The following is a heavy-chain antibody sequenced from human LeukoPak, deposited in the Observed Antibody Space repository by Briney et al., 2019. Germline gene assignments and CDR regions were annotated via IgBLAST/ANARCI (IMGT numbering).Heavy chain of an antibody. CDR3: ARATNRGSPANAYVY. D-gene: IGHD3-16*01. Sequence: GASVKVSCKASGGTFSSYAISWVRQAPGQGLEWMGRIIPILGIANYAQKFQGRVTITADKSTSTAYMELSSLRSEDTAVYYCARATNRGSPANAYVYWGQGTLVTVSS. V-gene: IGHV1-69*04. CDR1: GGTFSSYA. CDR2: IIPILGIA. J-gene: IGHJ4*02.